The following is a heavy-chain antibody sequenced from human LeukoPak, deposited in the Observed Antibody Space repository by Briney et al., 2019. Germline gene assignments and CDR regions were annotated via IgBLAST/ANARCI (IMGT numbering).Heavy chain of an antibody. Sequence: PGGSLRLSCAASGFTFSNYGMHWVRQAPGKGLEWVAVISYDGSNKYYADSVKGRFTISRDNSKNTLYLQMNSLRAEDTAVYYCAESTGILGSDFQHWGQGTLVTVSS. V-gene: IGHV3-30*19. D-gene: IGHD3-9*01. J-gene: IGHJ1*01. CDR1: GFTFSNYG. CDR2: ISYDGSNK. CDR3: AESTGILGSDFQH.